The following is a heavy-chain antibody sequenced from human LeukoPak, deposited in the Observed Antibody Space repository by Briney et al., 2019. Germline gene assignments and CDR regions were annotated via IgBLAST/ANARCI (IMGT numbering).Heavy chain of an antibody. D-gene: IGHD2-8*01. CDR1: GGSISSSSYY. Sequence: SETLSLTCTVSGGSISSSSYYWGWIRQPPGKGLEWIGSIYYSGSTYYNPSLKSRVTISVDTSKNQFSLKLSSVTAADTAVYYCAKMYHYFDYWGQGTLVTVSS. J-gene: IGHJ4*02. CDR3: AKMYHYFDY. CDR2: IYYSGST. V-gene: IGHV4-39*07.